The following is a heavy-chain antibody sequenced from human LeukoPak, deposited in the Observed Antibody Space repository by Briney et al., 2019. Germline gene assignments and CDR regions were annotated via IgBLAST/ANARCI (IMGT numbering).Heavy chain of an antibody. CDR2: INPNSGGT. Sequence: ASVKVSCKASGYTFTGYYMHWVRQAPGQGLEWMGWINPNSGGTNYAQKFQGRVTMTRDTSISTAYMELSRLRSDDTAVYHCARDAENYYGSGLNYWGQGTLVTVSS. J-gene: IGHJ4*02. D-gene: IGHD3-10*01. CDR3: ARDAENYYGSGLNY. CDR1: GYTFTGYY. V-gene: IGHV1-2*02.